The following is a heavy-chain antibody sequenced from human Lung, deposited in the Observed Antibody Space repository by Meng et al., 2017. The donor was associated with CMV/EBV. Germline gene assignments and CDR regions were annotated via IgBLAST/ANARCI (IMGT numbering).Heavy chain of an antibody. V-gene: IGHV1-2*02. Sequence: STYTFNGYYMHWVRPAPGQGLEWMGWINPNSGDTNYAQKFQGRVIMTRDTSISTAYMELSRLTSDDTAVYYCAREGRRSGYDNWFDPWGQGTLVTVSS. J-gene: IGHJ5*02. D-gene: IGHD3-22*01. CDR3: AREGRRSGYDNWFDP. CDR2: INPNSGDT. CDR1: TYTFNGYY.